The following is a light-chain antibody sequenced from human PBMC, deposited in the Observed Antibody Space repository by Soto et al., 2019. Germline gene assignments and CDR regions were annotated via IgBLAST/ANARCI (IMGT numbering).Light chain of an antibody. Sequence: QSVLTQPASVSGSPGQSITISCTGTSSDVGSYNLVSWYQQHPGKAPKLMIYEGSKRPSGVSNRFSGSKSGNTASLTISGLQAEDEADYYCCSYAGSSNVVFGGGTKSPS. CDR1: SSDVGSYNL. CDR3: CSYAGSSNVV. V-gene: IGLV2-23*01. J-gene: IGLJ2*01. CDR2: EGS.